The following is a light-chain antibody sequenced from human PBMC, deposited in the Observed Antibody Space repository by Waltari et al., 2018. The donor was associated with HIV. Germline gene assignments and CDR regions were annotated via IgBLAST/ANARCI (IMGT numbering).Light chain of an antibody. Sequence: QSVVTQPPSVSAAPGQKVTISCSGSSSNIGHNPVYWYQHLPGTAPKLLIYDKIKRPSGIPDRFSGSKSGTSATLGITGLQAGDEADYYCGAWDSSLTAEVFGGGTKLTVL. CDR1: SSNIGHNP. V-gene: IGLV1-51*01. CDR3: GAWDSSLTAEV. J-gene: IGLJ2*01. CDR2: DKI.